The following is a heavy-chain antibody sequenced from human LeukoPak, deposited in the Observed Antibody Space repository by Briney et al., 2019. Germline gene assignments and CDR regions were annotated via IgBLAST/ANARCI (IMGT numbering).Heavy chain of an antibody. J-gene: IGHJ4*02. D-gene: IGHD3-10*01. Sequence: SETLSLTCTVSGGSISSYYWSWIRQPAGKGLEWIGRIYTSGSTNYNPSLKSRVTISVDTSKNQFSLKLSSVTAADTAVYYCARTYGSGSYYNLDYWGQGTLVTVSS. V-gene: IGHV4-4*07. CDR1: GGSISSYY. CDR2: IYTSGST. CDR3: ARTYGSGSYYNLDY.